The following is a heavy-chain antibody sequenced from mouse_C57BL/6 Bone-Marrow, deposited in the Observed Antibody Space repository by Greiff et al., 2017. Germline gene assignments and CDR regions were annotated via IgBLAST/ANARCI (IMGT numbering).Heavy chain of an antibody. J-gene: IGHJ3*01. V-gene: IGHV5-2*03. CDR3: ARRGIVTRAY. Sequence: EVTLVASGGGLVLPGASLKLSCESHEYEFPSHDMSWVSKTPGKRLELVAAINSAGGSTYYPDTMERRFIISRYNTKKTLYLQMSSLRSEDTALFYCARRGIVTRAYWGQGTLVTVSA. CDR1: EYEFPSHD. CDR2: INSAGGST. D-gene: IGHD2-5*01.